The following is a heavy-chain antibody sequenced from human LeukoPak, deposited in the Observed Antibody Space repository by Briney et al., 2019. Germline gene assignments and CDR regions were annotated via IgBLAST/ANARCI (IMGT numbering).Heavy chain of an antibody. CDR2: ISAYNGNT. V-gene: IGHV1-18*04. CDR3: ARGVATIGWYYYYYMDV. CDR1: GYTFTGYY. J-gene: IGHJ6*03. D-gene: IGHD5-12*01. Sequence: ASVKVSCKASGYTFTGYYMHWVRQAPGQGLEWMGWISAYNGNTNYAQKLQGRVTMTTDTSTSTAYMELRSLRSDDTAVYYCARGVATIGWYYYYYMDVWGKGTTVTISS.